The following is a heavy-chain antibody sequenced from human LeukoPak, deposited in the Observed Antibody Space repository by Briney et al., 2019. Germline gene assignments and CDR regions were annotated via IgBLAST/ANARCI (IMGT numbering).Heavy chain of an antibody. V-gene: IGHV1-18*01. D-gene: IGHD1-26*01. J-gene: IGHJ4*02. Sequence: ASVKVSCKASGYTFTSYGISWVRQAPGQGLEWMGWISAYNGNTNYAQKLQGRVTMTTDTSTSTAYMELRSLRSDDTAVYYCARDGCSGSYCGHPTDFAYWGQGTLVTXSS. CDR2: ISAYNGNT. CDR3: ARDGCSGSYCGHPTDFAY. CDR1: GYTFTSYG.